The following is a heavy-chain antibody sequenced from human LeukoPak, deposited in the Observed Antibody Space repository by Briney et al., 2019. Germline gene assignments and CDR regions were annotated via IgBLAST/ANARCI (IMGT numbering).Heavy chain of an antibody. CDR2: VKGVTDGGTI. D-gene: IGHD2-21*01. Sequence: GGPLRPSCAASGFLLRDAWMTWGRQAPGKGLEGVGRVKGVTDGGTIDHAALAKGTFTISKDDSKHTLHLQMNSLQAQAPTAYYCTTGWVRRRRFESWGQGALVTVSS. CDR1: GFLLRDAW. V-gene: IGHV3-15*01. CDR3: TTGWVRRRRFES. J-gene: IGHJ4*02.